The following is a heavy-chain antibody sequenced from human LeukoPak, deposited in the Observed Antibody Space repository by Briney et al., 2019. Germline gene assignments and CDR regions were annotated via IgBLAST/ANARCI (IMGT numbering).Heavy chain of an antibody. V-gene: IGHV3-23*01. CDR2: ISGSGGST. CDR1: GFTFSSYA. J-gene: IGHJ4*02. CDR3: AKDDYGDNTPYYFDY. D-gene: IGHD4-17*01. Sequence: GGSLRLSCAASGFTFSSYAMSWVRQAPGKGLEWVSAISGSGGSTYYADSVKGRFTISRDNSKNTLYLQMNSLRAEDTAVYYCAKDDYGDNTPYYFDYWGQGTLVTVSS.